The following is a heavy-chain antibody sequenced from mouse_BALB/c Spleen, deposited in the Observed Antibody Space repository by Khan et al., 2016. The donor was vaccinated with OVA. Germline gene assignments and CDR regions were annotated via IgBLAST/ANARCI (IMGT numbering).Heavy chain of an antibody. Sequence: QVQLQQPGAELARPGASVKLSCKASGYSFTDYYINWVKQRTGQGLEWIGEISPGSGDTYYNEKFKGKATLTADKSSSTAYMQLSSLTSEASAVYFGARRNYFGYTFAYWGQGTLVTVSA. V-gene: IGHV1-77*01. D-gene: IGHD1-2*01. J-gene: IGHJ3*01. CDR2: ISPGSGDT. CDR3: ARRNYFGYTFAY. CDR1: GYSFTDYY.